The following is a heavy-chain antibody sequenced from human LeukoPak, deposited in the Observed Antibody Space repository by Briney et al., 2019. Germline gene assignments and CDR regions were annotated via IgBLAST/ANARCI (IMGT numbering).Heavy chain of an antibody. V-gene: IGHV3-33*08. CDR3: ARGAVVGATTGGFDY. D-gene: IGHD1-26*01. J-gene: IGHJ4*02. CDR2: IWYDGSNK. Sequence: GGSLRLSCAASGSTFSSYGMHWVRQAPGKGLEWVAVIWYDGSNKYYADSVKGRFTISRDNAKNSLYLQMNSLRAEDTAVYYCARGAVVGATTGGFDYWGQGTLVTVSS. CDR1: GSTFSSYG.